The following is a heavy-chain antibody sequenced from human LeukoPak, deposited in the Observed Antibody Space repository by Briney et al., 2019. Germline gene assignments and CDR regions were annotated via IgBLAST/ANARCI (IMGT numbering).Heavy chain of an antibody. CDR3: ARLNSSSDV. CDR1: GFTFSSHG. J-gene: IGHJ6*04. D-gene: IGHD6-6*01. CDR2: ITGSGDRT. Sequence: PGGSLRLSCAASGFTFSSHGMTWVRQTPGKGLEWVSAITGSGDRTYYADSVKGRFTISRDNSKNTLYLQMNSLRAEDTAVYYCARLNSSSDVWGKGTTVTVSS. V-gene: IGHV3-23*01.